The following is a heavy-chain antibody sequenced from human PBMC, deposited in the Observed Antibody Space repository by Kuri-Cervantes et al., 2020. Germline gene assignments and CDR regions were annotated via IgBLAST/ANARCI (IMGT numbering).Heavy chain of an antibody. D-gene: IGHD5-12*01. CDR2: IKQDGSEK. CDR1: GFTVTSSR. J-gene: IGHJ6*02. Sequence: LSHTCADSGFTVTSSRMSWVRQGPGKGRERVANIKQDGSEKYYVDSVKGRFTISRDNAKKSLYMQMNRLREEDTAVFYCAREGRRGYSGDGNPDYYYAMDVWGQGTTVTVSS. V-gene: IGHV3-7*01. CDR3: AREGRRGYSGDGNPDYYYAMDV.